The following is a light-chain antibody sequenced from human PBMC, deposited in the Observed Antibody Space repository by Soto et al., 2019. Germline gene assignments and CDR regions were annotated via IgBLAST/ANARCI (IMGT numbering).Light chain of an antibody. CDR2: DAS. V-gene: IGKV1-5*01. Sequence: DIQMAQVSSTLSAYVGAAVTITCRASQSISSWLAWYQQKPGKAPKLLIYDASSLESGVPSRFSGSGSGTEFTLTISSLQPDDFATYYCQQYNSYSWTFGQGTKVDIK. CDR3: QQYNSYSWT. CDR1: QSISSW. J-gene: IGKJ1*01.